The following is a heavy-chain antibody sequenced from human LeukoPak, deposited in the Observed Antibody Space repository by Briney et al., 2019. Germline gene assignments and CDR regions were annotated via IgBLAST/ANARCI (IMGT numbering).Heavy chain of an antibody. D-gene: IGHD3-3*02. J-gene: IGHJ1*01. CDR2: IYYSGST. V-gene: IGHV4-39*01. CDR3: ARAPGAFGYFQH. CDR1: GGSISSSSYY. Sequence: SETLSLTCTVSGGSISSSSYYWGWIRQPPGKGLEWIGSIYYSGSTYYNPSLKSRVTISVDTSKKQFSLKLSSVTAADTAVYYCARAPGAFGYFQHWGQGTLVTVSS.